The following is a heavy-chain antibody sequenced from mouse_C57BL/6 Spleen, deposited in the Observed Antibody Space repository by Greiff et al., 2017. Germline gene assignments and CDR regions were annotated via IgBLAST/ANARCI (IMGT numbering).Heavy chain of an antibody. D-gene: IGHD2-3*01. CDR1: GYAFSSSW. CDR3: ARDGGYYVFDY. J-gene: IGHJ2*01. CDR2: IYPGDGDT. Sequence: VKLQQSGPELVKPGASVKISCKASGYAFSSSWMNWVQQRPGKGLEWIGRIYPGDGDTNYNGKFKGKATLTADKSSSTAYMQLSSLTSEDSAVYFCARDGGYYVFDYWGQGTTLTVSS. V-gene: IGHV1-82*01.